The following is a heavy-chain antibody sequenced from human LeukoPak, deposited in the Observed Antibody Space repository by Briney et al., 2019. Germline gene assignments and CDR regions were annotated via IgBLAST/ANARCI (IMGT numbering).Heavy chain of an antibody. J-gene: IGHJ4*02. CDR1: GFTFNNYA. CDR2: IGGGGSDI. D-gene: IGHD4-23*01. CDR3: AKYAPPTTVVTRFFDY. V-gene: IGHV3-23*01. Sequence: PEGSLRLSCAASGFTFNNYAMVWVRQTPGKGLEWVSVIGGGGSDIQYADSVKGRFSISRDNSQNTLYLQMNSLRAEDTAVYYCAKYAPPTTVVTRFFDYWGQGTLVTVSS.